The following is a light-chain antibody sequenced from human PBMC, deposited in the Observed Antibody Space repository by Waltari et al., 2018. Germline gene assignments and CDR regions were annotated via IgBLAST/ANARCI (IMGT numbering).Light chain of an antibody. CDR3: CSYVGRYIWV. J-gene: IGLJ3*02. CDR2: DVS. CDR1: SSDVGGYNY. V-gene: IGLV2-11*01. Sequence: QSALTQPRSVSGSPGQSVTISCTGTSSDVGGYNYVSWYQQHPGKVPKLMIYDVSTRSSGVPGRCSGSKSGNTASLTISGLQTEDEADYYCCSYVGRYIWVFGGGTKLTVL.